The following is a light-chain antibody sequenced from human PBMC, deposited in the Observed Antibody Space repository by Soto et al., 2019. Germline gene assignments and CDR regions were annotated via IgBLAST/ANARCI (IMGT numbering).Light chain of an antibody. J-gene: IGLJ2*01. CDR2: GNS. Sequence: QSVLTQPPSVSGAPGQRVTISCTGSSSNIGAGYDVHWYQQLPGTAPKLLIYGNSNRPSGVPDRFSGSKSGTSASLAITGLQDEDEADDYCQSSYSSLSGSVVFGGGTKLTVL. CDR1: SSNIGAGYD. CDR3: QSSYSSLSGSVV. V-gene: IGLV1-40*01.